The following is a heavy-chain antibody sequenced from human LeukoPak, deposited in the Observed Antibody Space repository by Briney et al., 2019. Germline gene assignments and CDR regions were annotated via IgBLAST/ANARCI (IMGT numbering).Heavy chain of an antibody. CDR2: MSYDGSNK. J-gene: IGHJ4*02. V-gene: IGHV3-30*03. D-gene: IGHD6-19*01. Sequence: GGSLRLSCAASGFTFSSYVMYWVRQAPGKGLECVARMSYDGSNKYYADSVKGRFTISRDNSKNTLYLQMNSLRVEDTAVYYCAASPSVAGSDYWGQGTLVTVSS. CDR3: AASPSVAGSDY. CDR1: GFTFSSYV.